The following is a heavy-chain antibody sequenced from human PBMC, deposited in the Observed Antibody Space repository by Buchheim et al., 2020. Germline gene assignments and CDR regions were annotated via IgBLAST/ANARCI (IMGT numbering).Heavy chain of an antibody. CDR1: GFTFSNLW. D-gene: IGHD3-10*01. CDR2: IKSNVDGGTT. J-gene: IGHJ4*02. Sequence: EGNLVESGGDLVRPGGSLRLSCAASGFTFSNLWMTWVRQGPRKGLEWVGRIKSNVDGGTTDYAAPVKGRFTITRVDSKNTLFLLMNGLKTDDTAVYYCTTDKPFTAGGVITHWGPGT. CDR3: TTDKPFTAGGVITH. V-gene: IGHV3-15*01.